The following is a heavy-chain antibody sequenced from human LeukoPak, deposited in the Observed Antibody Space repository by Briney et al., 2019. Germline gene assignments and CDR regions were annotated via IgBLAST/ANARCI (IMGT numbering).Heavy chain of an antibody. J-gene: IGHJ6*03. CDR3: ARGGGGDGYNFLQYYYYYYMDV. CDR1: GFTFSSYE. V-gene: IGHV3-48*03. Sequence: PGGSLRLSCAAPGFTFSSYEMNWDRQAPGKGLEWVSYISTSGRTIYYADSVKGRFTISRDNAKNSLYLQMNSLRAEDTAVYYCARGGGGDGYNFLQYYYYYYMDVWGKGTTVTISS. D-gene: IGHD5-24*01. CDR2: ISTSGRTI.